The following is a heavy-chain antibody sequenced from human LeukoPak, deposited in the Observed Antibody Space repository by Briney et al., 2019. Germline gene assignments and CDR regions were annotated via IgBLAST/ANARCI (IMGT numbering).Heavy chain of an antibody. J-gene: IGHJ5*02. CDR3: ATSRRDSGYGL. D-gene: IGHD3-10*01. CDR1: GDSISSSRDD. Sequence: SETLSLTCTVSGDSISSSRDDWGWIRQPPGKSLDWIGSIYYSGKTFYSSSLKSRVTISVDTSKNQFSLNLRSVTPADTAVYYCATSRRDSGYGLWGQGTLVTVSS. CDR2: IYYSGKT. V-gene: IGHV4-39*01.